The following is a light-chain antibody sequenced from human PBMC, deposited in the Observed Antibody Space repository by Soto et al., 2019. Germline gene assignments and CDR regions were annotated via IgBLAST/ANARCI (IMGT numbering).Light chain of an antibody. CDR2: SNN. J-gene: IGLJ1*01. CDR3: AAWDDSLNARYV. Sequence: QLVLTQPPSASGTPGQRVTISCSGSSSNIGSNTVNWYQQLPGTAPKLLIYSNNQRPSGVPDRFSGSKSGTSASLAISGLQSEDKADYYCAAWDDSLNARYVFGTGTKLTVL. CDR1: SSNIGSNT. V-gene: IGLV1-44*01.